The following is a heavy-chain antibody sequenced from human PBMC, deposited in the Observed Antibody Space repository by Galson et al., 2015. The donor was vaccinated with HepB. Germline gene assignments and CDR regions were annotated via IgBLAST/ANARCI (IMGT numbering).Heavy chain of an antibody. D-gene: IGHD2-15*01. J-gene: IGHJ4*02. CDR3: AREDGVVVGTDTLDF. CDR1: GYSFTNYG. Sequence: SCKASGYSFTNYGITWVRQAPGQGLEWMGWISPYNGNTNYAQNLQGRVTMTADTSTTTAFMELRGLQSDDTAVYYCAREDGVVVGTDTLDFWGQGTLLTVSS. V-gene: IGHV1-18*01. CDR2: ISPYNGNT.